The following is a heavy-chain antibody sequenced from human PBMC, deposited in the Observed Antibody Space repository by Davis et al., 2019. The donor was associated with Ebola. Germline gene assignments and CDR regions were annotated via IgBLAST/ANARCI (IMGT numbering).Heavy chain of an antibody. Sequence: GESLKISCAASGFTFSSYAMHWVRQAPGKGLEWVAVISYDGSNKYYADSVKGRFTISRDNSKNTLYLQMNSLRAEDTAVYYCAREHDLAIVGATTSAFDIWGQGTMVTVSS. CDR1: GFTFSSYA. CDR2: ISYDGSNK. CDR3: AREHDLAIVGATTSAFDI. D-gene: IGHD1-26*01. J-gene: IGHJ3*02. V-gene: IGHV3-30*04.